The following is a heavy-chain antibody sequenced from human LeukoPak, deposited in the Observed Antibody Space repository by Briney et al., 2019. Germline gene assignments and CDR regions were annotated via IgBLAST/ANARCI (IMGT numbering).Heavy chain of an antibody. CDR2: ISSSGSTI. CDR3: AELGITMIGGV. V-gene: IGHV3-48*03. CDR1: GFAFSQFP. D-gene: IGHD3-10*02. Sequence: GGSLRLSCVASGFAFSQFPVHWVRQAPGKGLEWVSYISSSGSTIYYADSVKGRFTISRDNAKNSLYLQMNSLRAEDTAVYYCAELGITMIGGVWGKGTTVTTSS. J-gene: IGHJ6*04.